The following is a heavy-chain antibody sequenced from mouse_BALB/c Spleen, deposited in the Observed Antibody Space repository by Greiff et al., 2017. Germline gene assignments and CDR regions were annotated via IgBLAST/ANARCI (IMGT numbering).Heavy chain of an antibody. CDR3: ARGGSMITAYAMDY. D-gene: IGHD2-4*01. CDR1: GFTFSDYY. J-gene: IGHJ4*01. CDR2: ISDGGSYT. Sequence: EVQVVESGGGLVKPGGSLKLSCAASGFTFSDYYMYWVRQTPEKRLEWVATISDGGSYTYYPDSVKGRFTISRDNAKNNLYLQMSSLKSEDTAMYYCARGGSMITAYAMDYWGQGTSVTVSS. V-gene: IGHV5-4*02.